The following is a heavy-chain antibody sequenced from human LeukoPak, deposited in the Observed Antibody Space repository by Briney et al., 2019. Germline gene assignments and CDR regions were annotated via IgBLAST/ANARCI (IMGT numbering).Heavy chain of an antibody. Sequence: ASETLSLTCTVSGGSISSGSYYWMWIRQPAGKGLEWIVRFYISENTKQYRPSLQTLVTVSPDTSKNQFSLKLNSLTAADTAGYYCARGSYGHIDHWGQGILVTVSS. V-gene: IGHV4-61*02. CDR1: GGSISSGSYY. J-gene: IGHJ4*02. D-gene: IGHD3-16*01. CDR2: FYISENT. CDR3: ARGSYGHIDH.